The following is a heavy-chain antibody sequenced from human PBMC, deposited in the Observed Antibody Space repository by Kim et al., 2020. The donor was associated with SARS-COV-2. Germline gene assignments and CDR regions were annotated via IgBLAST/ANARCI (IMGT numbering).Heavy chain of an antibody. Sequence: YYYYADSVKGQFTTYRDNAQNSLYLQMNSLRAEDTAVYYCAGHISSYLVWGQGTLVTVSS. J-gene: IGHJ4*02. CDR3: AGHISSYLV. CDR2: YY. D-gene: IGHD2-2*01. V-gene: IGHV3-21*01.